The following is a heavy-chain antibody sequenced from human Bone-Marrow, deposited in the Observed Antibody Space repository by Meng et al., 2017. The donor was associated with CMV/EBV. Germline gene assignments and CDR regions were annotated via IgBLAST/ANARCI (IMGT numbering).Heavy chain of an antibody. V-gene: IGHV1-18*01. CDR1: GGTFSSYA. Sequence: ASVKVSCKASGGTFSSYAISWVRQAPGQGLEWMGWISAYNGNTNYAQKLQGRVTMTTDTSTSTAYMELRSLRSDDTAVYYCAKDMAEGVYYDFWSGYPDYWGQGTLVTVSS. CDR2: ISAYNGNT. CDR3: AKDMAEGVYYDFWSGYPDY. D-gene: IGHD3-3*01. J-gene: IGHJ4*02.